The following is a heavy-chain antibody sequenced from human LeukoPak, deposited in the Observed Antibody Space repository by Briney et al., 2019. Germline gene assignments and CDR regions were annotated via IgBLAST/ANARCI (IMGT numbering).Heavy chain of an antibody. D-gene: IGHD3-22*01. J-gene: IGHJ4*02. CDR3: ARDLELVYYDSSGYDY. Sequence: GGSLRLSCAASGFTFSSYWMHWVRQAPGKGLVWVSRINSDGSSTSYADSVKGRFTISRDNAKNTLYLQMNSLRAEDSAAYYCARDLELVYYDSSGYDYWRQGTLVTVSS. V-gene: IGHV3-74*01. CDR2: INSDGSST. CDR1: GFTFSSYW.